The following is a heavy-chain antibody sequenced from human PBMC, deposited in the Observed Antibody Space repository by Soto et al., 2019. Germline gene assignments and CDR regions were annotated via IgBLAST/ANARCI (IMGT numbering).Heavy chain of an antibody. V-gene: IGHV4-59*08. CDR1: DGTCGDLY. J-gene: IGHJ5*02. CDR2: IYYGGTT. Sequence: PLLMLPLPRTVSDGTCGDLYGRCILQPPGKGREWVGYIYYGGTTSYNPSLKSRVTISLETSKSQFSLRLTSVTAADSAVYYCARLGAYYQSLDPWGPGTLVTVSS. D-gene: IGHD2-21*01. CDR3: ARLGAYYQSLDP.